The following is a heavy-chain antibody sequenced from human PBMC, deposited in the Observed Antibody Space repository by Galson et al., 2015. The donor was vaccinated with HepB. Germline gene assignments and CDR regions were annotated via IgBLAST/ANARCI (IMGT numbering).Heavy chain of an antibody. CDR1: GFTFTSSA. V-gene: IGHV1-58*02. J-gene: IGHJ6*02. Sequence: SVKVSCKASGFTFTSSAMQWVRQARGQRLGWIGWIVVGSGNTNYAQKFQERVTITRDMSTSTAYMELSSLRSEDTAVYYCAAVPGYYGSGSVYYYYGMDVWGQGTTVTVSS. CDR3: AAVPGYYGSGSVYYYYGMDV. CDR2: IVVGSGNT. D-gene: IGHD3-10*01.